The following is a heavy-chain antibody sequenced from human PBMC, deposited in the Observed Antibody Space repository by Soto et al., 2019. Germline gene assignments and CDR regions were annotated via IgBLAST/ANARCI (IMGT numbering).Heavy chain of an antibody. J-gene: IGHJ4*02. CDR3: ARDKGYDSSGYYYVSLYYFDY. CDR2: INAGNGNT. V-gene: IGHV1-3*01. D-gene: IGHD3-22*01. CDR1: GYTFTSYA. Sequence: ASVKVSCKASGYTFTSYAIHWVRQAPGQRLEWMGWINAGNGNTKYSQKFQGRVTITRDTSASTAYMELSSLRSEDTAVYYCARDKGYDSSGYYYVSLYYFDYWGQGTLVTVSS.